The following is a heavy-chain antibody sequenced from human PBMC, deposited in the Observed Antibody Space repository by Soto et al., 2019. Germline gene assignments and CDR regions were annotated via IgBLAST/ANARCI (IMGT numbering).Heavy chain of an antibody. CDR1: GYTFTGYA. Sequence: QVQLVQSGAEEKKPGASVKVSCKASGYTFTGYAMHWVRQAPGQRLEWMGWINAANGNTKYPQKFPGRVTITRDTSASAAYMELSSLSSEDTAVYYCARAVAVAADFDYWGQGTLVTVSS. CDR2: INAANGNT. CDR3: ARAVAVAADFDY. D-gene: IGHD6-19*01. J-gene: IGHJ4*02. V-gene: IGHV1-3*05.